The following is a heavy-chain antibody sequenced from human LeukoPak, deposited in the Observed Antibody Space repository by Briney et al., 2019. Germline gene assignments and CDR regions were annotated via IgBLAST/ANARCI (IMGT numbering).Heavy chain of an antibody. V-gene: IGHV1-3*01. CDR3: ARDQKATWSSRPYYYGMDV. Sequence: ASVKVSCTASGYTFTSYAMHWVRQAPGQRLEWMGWINAGNGNTKYSQKFQGRVTITRDRSASTAYMELSSLRSEDTAVYYCARDQKATWSSRPYYYGMDVWGQGTTVTVSS. J-gene: IGHJ6*02. D-gene: IGHD5-24*01. CDR2: INAGNGNT. CDR1: GYTFTSYA.